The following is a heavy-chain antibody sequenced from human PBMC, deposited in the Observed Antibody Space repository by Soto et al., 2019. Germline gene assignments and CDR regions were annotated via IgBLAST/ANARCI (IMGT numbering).Heavy chain of an antibody. J-gene: IGHJ6*02. CDR3: TTPSLLTFYYGMDV. CDR1: GFTFINAW. CDR2: IKSKTDGGTT. D-gene: IGHD3-16*01. Sequence: GGSLRLSCAASGFTFINAWMNWVRQAPGKRLEWVGRIKSKTDGGTTDYAAPVKGRFTISRDDSKNTLYLQMNSLKTEDTSVYYCTTPSLLTFYYGMDVWGQGTTVTVSS. V-gene: IGHV3-15*07.